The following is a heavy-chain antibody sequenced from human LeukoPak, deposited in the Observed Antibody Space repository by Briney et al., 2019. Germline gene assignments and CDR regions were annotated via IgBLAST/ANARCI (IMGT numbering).Heavy chain of an antibody. D-gene: IGHD4-17*01. V-gene: IGHV3-21*01. CDR3: AREQDDYDDSISGNSS. J-gene: IGHJ5*02. CDR2: ISSSSSYI. Sequence: PGGSLRLSCAASGFTFSSYSMNWVRQAPGKGLEWVSSISSSSSYIYYADSVKGRFTISRDNAKNSLYLQMNSLRAEDTAVYYCAREQDDYDDSISGNSSWGQGTLVTVSS. CDR1: GFTFSSYS.